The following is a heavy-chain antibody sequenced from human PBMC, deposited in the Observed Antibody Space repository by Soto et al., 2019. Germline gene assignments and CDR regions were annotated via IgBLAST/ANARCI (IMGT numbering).Heavy chain of an antibody. D-gene: IGHD5-18*01. CDR2: INTDGSST. CDR3: AXGGPYNYGPRGSRVADF. V-gene: IGHV3-74*01. J-gene: IGHJ4*02. CDR1: GFTFNYYW. Sequence: GGSLRLSCAASGFTFNYYWMHWVRQVPGKGLVWVSRINTDGSSTSYADSVKGRFTISRDNAKNTLSLQMSSLRVEDTAMYYCAXGGPYNYGPRGSRVADFWGQGTLVTVSS.